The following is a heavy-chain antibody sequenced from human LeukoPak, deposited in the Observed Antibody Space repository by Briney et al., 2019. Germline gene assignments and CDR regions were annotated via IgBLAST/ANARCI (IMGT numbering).Heavy chain of an antibody. J-gene: IGHJ4*02. Sequence: GESLKISCKGSGHRFATYWIGWVRQMPGKGLEWMGIIYAGGSDTRYSPSFQGQVTISVDKSIRTAYLQWSSLKASDTAMYYCVTAGHFDYWGQGTLVTVSS. V-gene: IGHV5-51*01. CDR1: GHRFATYW. CDR2: IYAGGSDT. D-gene: IGHD6-13*01. CDR3: VTAGHFDY.